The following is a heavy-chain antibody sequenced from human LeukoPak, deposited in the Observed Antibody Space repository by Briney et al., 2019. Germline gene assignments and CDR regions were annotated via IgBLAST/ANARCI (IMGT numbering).Heavy chain of an antibody. D-gene: IGHD6-13*01. J-gene: IGHJ4*02. CDR3: ARTSALAAATFDY. CDR2: IYYSGST. Sequence: PSETLSLTCTVSGGSISSSSYYWGWIRQPPGKGLEWIGSIYYSGSTYYNPSLKSRVTISVDTSKNQFSLKLSSVTAADTAVYYCARTSALAAATFDYWGQGTLVTVSS. CDR1: GGSISSSSYY. V-gene: IGHV4-39*07.